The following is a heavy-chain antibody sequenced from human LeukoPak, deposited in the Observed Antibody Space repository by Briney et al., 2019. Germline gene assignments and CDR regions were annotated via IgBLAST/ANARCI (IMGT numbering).Heavy chain of an antibody. J-gene: IGHJ4*02. D-gene: IGHD6-13*01. CDR2: ISGSGGST. CDR1: GFTFSSYA. V-gene: IGHV3-23*01. CDR3: AKGIYSSSWSAFDY. Sequence: GGSLRLSCTASGFTFSSYAMSWVRQAPGKGLEWVSAISGSGGSTYYADSVKGRFTISRDNSKNTLYLQMNSLRAEDTAVYYCAKGIYSSSWSAFDYWGQGTLVTVSS.